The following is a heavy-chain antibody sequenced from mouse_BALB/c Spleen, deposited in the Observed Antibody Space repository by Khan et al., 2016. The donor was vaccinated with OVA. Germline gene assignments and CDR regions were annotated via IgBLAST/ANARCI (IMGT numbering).Heavy chain of an antibody. J-gene: IGHJ3*01. V-gene: IGHV2-2*01. CDR3: ARNYDYDEGLAY. CDR1: GFSLTTYG. CDR2: IWSGGST. D-gene: IGHD2-4*01. Sequence: QVQLQQSGPGLVQPSQSLSITCTVSGFSLTTYGVHWVRQSPGKGLEWLGVIWSGGSTDYNAAFISRLSISKDSSKSQVFFKMNSLQVYDTAIYYCARNYDYDEGLAYWGQGTLVTVSA.